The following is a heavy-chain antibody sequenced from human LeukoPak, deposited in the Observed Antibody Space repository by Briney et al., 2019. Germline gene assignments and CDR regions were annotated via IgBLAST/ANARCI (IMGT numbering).Heavy chain of an antibody. Sequence: VKVSCKASGGTFSSYAISWVRQAPGQGLEWMGGIIPIFGTANYAQKFQGRVTITADESTSTAYMELSSLRSEDTAVYFCASAPRYSSSWPNNWFDPWGQGTLVTVSS. J-gene: IGHJ5*02. CDR2: IIPIFGTA. CDR3: ASAPRYSSSWPNNWFDP. D-gene: IGHD6-13*01. V-gene: IGHV1-69*13. CDR1: GGTFSSYA.